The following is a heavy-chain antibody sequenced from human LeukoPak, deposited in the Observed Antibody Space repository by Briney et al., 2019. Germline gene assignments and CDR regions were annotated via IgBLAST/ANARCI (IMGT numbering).Heavy chain of an antibody. J-gene: IGHJ4*02. CDR1: GGSFSGYY. V-gene: IGHV4-34*01. D-gene: IGHD3-3*01. CDR2: INHSGST. CDR3: ARLGYDFWSGDIDY. Sequence: SETLSLTCAVYGGSFSGYYWSWIRQPPGKGLEWIGEINHSGSTNYNPSLKSRVTISVDTSKNQFSLKLSSVTAADTAVYYCARLGYDFWSGDIDYWGQGTLVTVSS.